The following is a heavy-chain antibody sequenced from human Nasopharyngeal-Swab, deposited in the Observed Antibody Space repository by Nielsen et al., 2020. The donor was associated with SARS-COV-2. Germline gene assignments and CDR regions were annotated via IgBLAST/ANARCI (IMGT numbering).Heavy chain of an antibody. Sequence: SETLSLTCTVSGGSISSSSYYWGWIRQPPGKGLEWIGSIYYSGSTYYNPSLKSRVTISVDTSKNQFSLKLSSVTAADPAVYYCARGYVHFDYWGQGTLVTVSS. CDR3: ARGYVHFDY. CDR2: IYYSGST. D-gene: IGHD2-2*01. V-gene: IGHV4-39*07. CDR1: GGSISSSSYY. J-gene: IGHJ4*02.